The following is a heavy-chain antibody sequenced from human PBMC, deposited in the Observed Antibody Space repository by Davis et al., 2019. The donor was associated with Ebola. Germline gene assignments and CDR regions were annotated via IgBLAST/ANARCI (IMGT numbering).Heavy chain of an antibody. Sequence: GESLKISCTDSVITFSSYAMTWVRQAPGKGLEWVSAISGGGGSTYYADSVKGRFTISRDNSKNTLYLQMNSLRAEDTAVYYCAKEGYSYGYGSGWFDPWGQGTLVTVSS. D-gene: IGHD5-18*01. CDR2: ISGGGGST. CDR1: VITFSSYA. J-gene: IGHJ5*02. V-gene: IGHV3-23*01. CDR3: AKEGYSYGYGSGWFDP.